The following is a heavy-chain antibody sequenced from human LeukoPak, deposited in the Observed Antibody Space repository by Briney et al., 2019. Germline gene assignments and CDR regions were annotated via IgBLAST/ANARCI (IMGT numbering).Heavy chain of an antibody. V-gene: IGHV3-53*01. CDR2: IYSGGST. CDR3: ERCKQWLRWFDP. J-gene: IGHJ5*02. D-gene: IGHD6-19*01. Sequence: GGSLRLSCAASGFTVSSNYMSWVRQAPGKGLEWVSVIYSGGSTYYADSVKGRFTISRDNSKNTLYLQMNSLRAEDTAVYYCERCKQWLRWFDPWGQGTLVTVSS. CDR1: GFTVSSNY.